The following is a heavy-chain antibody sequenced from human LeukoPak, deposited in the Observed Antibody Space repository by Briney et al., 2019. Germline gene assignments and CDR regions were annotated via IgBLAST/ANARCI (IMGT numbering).Heavy chain of an antibody. V-gene: IGHV1-18*01. J-gene: IGHJ4*02. CDR3: ARDAYCSSTSCSNYFDY. CDR1: GYTFTSYG. Sequence: ASVKVSCKASGYTFTSYGISWVRQAPGQGLEWMGWISAYNGNTNYAQKLQGRVTMTTDTSTSTAYMELRSLRSDDTAVYYCARDAYCSSTSCSNYFDYWGQGTLVTVSS. D-gene: IGHD2-2*01. CDR2: ISAYNGNT.